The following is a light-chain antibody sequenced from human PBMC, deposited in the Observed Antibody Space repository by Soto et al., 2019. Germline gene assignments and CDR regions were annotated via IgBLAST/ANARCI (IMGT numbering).Light chain of an antibody. J-gene: IGLJ2*01. V-gene: IGLV2-8*01. CDR1: SSDVGGYKY. CDR3: SSYGGTNNVV. Sequence: QSALTQPPSASGSPGQSVTISCTGTSSDVGGYKYVSWYQHHPGKAPKVVIYEVTKRPSGVPDRFSGSQSGNTASLTVSGLQAEDEADYYCSSYGGTNNVVFGGGTQVTVL. CDR2: EVT.